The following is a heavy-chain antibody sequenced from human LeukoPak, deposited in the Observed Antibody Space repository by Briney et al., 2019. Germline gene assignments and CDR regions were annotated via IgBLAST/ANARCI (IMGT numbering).Heavy chain of an antibody. J-gene: IGHJ4*02. Sequence: ASVKVSCKASGYTFTSYGINWVRQAPGQGLEWMGWISAYNGNTNYAQKFQGRVTMTTDTSTSSAYMELRSLRSDDTAVYYRVRREQWLVGDDYWGQGTLVTVSS. CDR1: GYTFTSYG. CDR3: VRREQWLVGDDY. D-gene: IGHD6-19*01. V-gene: IGHV1-18*01. CDR2: ISAYNGNT.